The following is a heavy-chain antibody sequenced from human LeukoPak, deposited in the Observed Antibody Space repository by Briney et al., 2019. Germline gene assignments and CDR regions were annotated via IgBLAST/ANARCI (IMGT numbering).Heavy chain of an antibody. Sequence: GGSLRLSCAASGFTFSSYAMSWVRQAPGKGLEWVSAISGSGGSTYYADSVKGRFTISRDNAKNSLYLQMNSLRAEDTAVYYCARAQRLSAHAFDIRGQGTMVTVSS. CDR3: ARAQRLSAHAFDI. CDR2: ISGSGGST. V-gene: IGHV3-23*01. J-gene: IGHJ3*02. CDR1: GFTFSSYA.